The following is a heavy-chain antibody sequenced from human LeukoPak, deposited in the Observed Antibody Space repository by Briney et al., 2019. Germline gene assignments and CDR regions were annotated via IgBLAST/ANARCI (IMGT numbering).Heavy chain of an antibody. CDR1: GCSISSYD. V-gene: IGHV4-59*01. J-gene: IGHJ4*02. Sequence: PSETLSLTCTVSGCSISSYDWSWIRQPPGKGLEWVGYIYYSGSTNYNPSLKSRVTISVDTSKNQFSLKLSSVTAADTAVYYCARGPGGIAAAGYYFDYWGQGTLVTVSS. CDR2: IYYSGST. CDR3: ARGPGGIAAAGYYFDY. D-gene: IGHD6-13*01.